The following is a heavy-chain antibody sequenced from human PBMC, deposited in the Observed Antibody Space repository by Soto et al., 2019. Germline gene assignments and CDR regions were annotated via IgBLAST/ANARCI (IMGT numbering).Heavy chain of an antibody. V-gene: IGHV3-30*18. CDR3: AKDRRERDYGGNCPFDY. J-gene: IGHJ4*02. CDR2: ISFDGTEI. Sequence: QVQLVDSGGGVVQPGRSLRLSCAVSGFTFSDYGMHWVRQAPGKGLEWVAVISFDGTEIYYAESVKGRFTISRDNSKNXXYKQMNSLRAEDTAVYYCAKDRRERDYGGNCPFDYWGQGTLVTVSS. CDR1: GFTFSDYG. D-gene: IGHD4-17*01.